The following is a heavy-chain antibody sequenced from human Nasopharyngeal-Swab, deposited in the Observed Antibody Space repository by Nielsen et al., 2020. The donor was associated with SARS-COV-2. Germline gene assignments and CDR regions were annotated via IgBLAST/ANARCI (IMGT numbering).Heavy chain of an antibody. CDR1: GCSISSYY. D-gene: IGHD2-15*01. CDR2: IYYSGST. CDR3: ARRAFGYCSGGSCQNAFDI. Sequence: SETLSLTCTVSGCSISSYYWSWIRQPPGKGLEWIGYIYYSGSTNYNPSLKSRVTISVDTSKNQFSLKLSSVTAADTAVYYCARRAFGYCSGGSCQNAFDIWGQGTMVTVSS. J-gene: IGHJ3*02. V-gene: IGHV4-59*01.